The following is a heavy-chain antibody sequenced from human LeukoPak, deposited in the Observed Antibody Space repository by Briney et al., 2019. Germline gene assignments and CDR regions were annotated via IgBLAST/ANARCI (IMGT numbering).Heavy chain of an antibody. CDR2: INPSGGST. CDR3: ARDPGSGTTTLGYYYYYGMDV. J-gene: IGHJ6*02. CDR1: GYTFTSYY. D-gene: IGHD3-10*01. Sequence: ASVKVSCKASGYTFTSYYMHWVRQAPGQGLEWMGIINPSGGSTSYAQKFQGRVTMTRDTSTSTVYMELSSLRSEDTAVYYSARDPGSGTTTLGYYYYYGMDVWGQGTTVTVSS. V-gene: IGHV1-46*01.